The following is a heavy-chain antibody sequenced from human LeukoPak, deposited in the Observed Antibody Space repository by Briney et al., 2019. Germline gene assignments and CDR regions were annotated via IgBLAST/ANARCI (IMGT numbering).Heavy chain of an antibody. CDR3: AKEDPYGSAYIDV. D-gene: IGHD3-10*01. J-gene: IGHJ6*03. CDR2: ISYDGSNK. V-gene: IGHV3-30*04. CDR1: GFTFSSYA. Sequence: GGSLRLSCAASGFTFSSYAMHWVRQAPGKGLEWVAVISYDGSNKYYADSVKGRFTISRDNSKNTLYLQMNSLRAEDTAVYYCAKEDPYGSAYIDVWGKGTTVTISS.